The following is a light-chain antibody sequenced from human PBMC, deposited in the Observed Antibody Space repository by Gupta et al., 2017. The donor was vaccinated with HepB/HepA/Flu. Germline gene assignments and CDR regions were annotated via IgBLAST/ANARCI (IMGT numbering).Light chain of an antibody. V-gene: IGKV1-12*01. Sequence: DIQMPPSPSFVSASVGDRVTITCRASRAISNWLAWYQQKPGKAPKLLISAASNLESGVPSRFSGSGSGTDFTLTISSLQLEDFATYYCQQSNSFPRTFGGGTRVEIK. J-gene: IGKJ4*01. CDR1: RAISNW. CDR3: QQSNSFPRT. CDR2: AAS.